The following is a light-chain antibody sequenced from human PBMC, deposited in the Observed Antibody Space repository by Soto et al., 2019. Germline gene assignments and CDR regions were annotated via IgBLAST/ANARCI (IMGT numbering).Light chain of an antibody. J-gene: IGKJ2*01. V-gene: IGKV1-5*03. CDR1: QSISSW. CDR3: QQYNSYLYT. Sequence: DIQMTQSPSTLSASVGDRVTITCRASQSISSWLAWYQQKPGKAPKLLIYKASSLESGVPSRFSGSGSGTELTLTIISLQPDDFATYYCQQYNSYLYTFGQGTKLEIK. CDR2: KAS.